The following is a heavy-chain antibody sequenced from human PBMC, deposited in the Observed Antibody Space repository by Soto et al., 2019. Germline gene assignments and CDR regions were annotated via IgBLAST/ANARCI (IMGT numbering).Heavy chain of an antibody. CDR3: ARAYCSGGSCYPDAFDI. CDR1: GFTVSSNY. Sequence: GSLRLSCAASGFTVSSNYMSWVRQAPGKGLEWVSVIYSGGSTYYADSVKGRFTISRDNSRNTLFLQMNSLRVEDTAVYYCARAYCSGGSCYPDAFDIWGQGTMVTVSS. V-gene: IGHV3-53*01. J-gene: IGHJ3*02. CDR2: IYSGGST. D-gene: IGHD2-15*01.